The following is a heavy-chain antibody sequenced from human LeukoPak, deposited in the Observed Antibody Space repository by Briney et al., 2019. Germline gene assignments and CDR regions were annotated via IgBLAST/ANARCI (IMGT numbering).Heavy chain of an antibody. D-gene: IGHD3-9*01. CDR2: IIPIFGIA. CDR1: GDTFSSYA. Sequence: AASVKVSCKASGDTFSSYAISWARQAPGQGLEWMGRIIPIFGIANYAQKFQGRVTITADKSTSTAYMELSSLRSEDTAVYYCARDLRRSYDILTGYYEGSDYWGQGTLVTVSS. J-gene: IGHJ4*02. V-gene: IGHV1-69*04. CDR3: ARDLRRSYDILTGYYEGSDY.